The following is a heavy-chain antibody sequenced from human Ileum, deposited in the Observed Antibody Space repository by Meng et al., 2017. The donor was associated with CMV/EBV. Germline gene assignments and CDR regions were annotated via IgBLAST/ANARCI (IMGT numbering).Heavy chain of an antibody. V-gene: IGHV4-34*01. Sequence: QVKLHQWGAGVLKPSAPLSLTCAVYSGSFSDFFWGWIRQPPGKGLEWIGESSHSGNTKYNPSLKSRVTISVDASKNQFSLNMRSVTAADTAVYYCARGRDFWWEMDYTGQGTLVTVSS. CDR2: SSHSGNT. CDR3: ARGRDFWWEMDY. D-gene: IGHD1-26*01. CDR1: SGSFSDFF. J-gene: IGHJ4*02.